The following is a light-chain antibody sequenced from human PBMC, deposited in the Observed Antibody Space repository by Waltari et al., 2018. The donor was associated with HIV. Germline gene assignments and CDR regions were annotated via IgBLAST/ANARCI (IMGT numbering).Light chain of an antibody. J-gene: IGLJ3*02. CDR2: GNS. CDR1: TSNIVAGYD. Sequence: QSVLTQPPSRSGAPGRRVTISCTGSTSNIVAGYDVHRYQQLPGTAPKLLIYGNSNRPSVFPDRFSGSKSGTSASLAITVLQAADEADYYCQSYDSSLTTWVFGGGTKLTV. CDR3: QSYDSSLTTWV. V-gene: IGLV1-40*01.